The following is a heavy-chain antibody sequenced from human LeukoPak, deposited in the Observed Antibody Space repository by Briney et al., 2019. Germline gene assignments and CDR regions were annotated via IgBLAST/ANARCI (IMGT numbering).Heavy chain of an antibody. V-gene: IGHV3-21*01. D-gene: IGHD6-19*01. CDR3: SGWVANPPPDAFDI. CDR1: GFTFSSYS. CDR2: ISSSSSYI. Sequence: PGGSLRLSCAASGFTFSSYSMNWVRQAPGKGLEWVSSISSSSSYIYYADSVKGRFTISRDNAKNSLYLQMNSLRAEDTAVYYCSGWVANPPPDAFDIWGQGTMVTVSS. J-gene: IGHJ3*02.